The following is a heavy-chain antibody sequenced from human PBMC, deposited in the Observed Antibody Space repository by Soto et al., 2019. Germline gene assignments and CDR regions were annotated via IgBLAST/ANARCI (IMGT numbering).Heavy chain of an antibody. CDR3: ASRDPGTSVDY. Sequence: SETLSLTCAVSGGSFTSNNWWTWVRPPPGQGLEWIGEIYRTGSTNYNPSLKSRVTISLDKSENQFSLKVTSLTAADTAVYYCASRDPGTSVDYWGQGTLVTVSS. CDR1: GGSFTSNNW. D-gene: IGHD1-7*01. V-gene: IGHV4-4*02. CDR2: IYRTGST. J-gene: IGHJ4*02.